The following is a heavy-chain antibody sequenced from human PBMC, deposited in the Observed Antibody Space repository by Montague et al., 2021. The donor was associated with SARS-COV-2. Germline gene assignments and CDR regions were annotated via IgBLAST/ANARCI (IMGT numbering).Heavy chain of an antibody. J-gene: IGHJ4*02. CDR2: ISYGGIA. Sequence: SETLSLTCAVSGVSITSTNWWRLVRQPPGKGLEWIGEISYGGIATXNPXLRSRATISMDRSRNLFSLKLSSVTAADTAIYYCAGKVLTVPADYWGQGTLVTVS. CDR3: AGKVLTVPADY. CDR1: GVSITSTNW. D-gene: IGHD4-11*01. V-gene: IGHV4-4*02.